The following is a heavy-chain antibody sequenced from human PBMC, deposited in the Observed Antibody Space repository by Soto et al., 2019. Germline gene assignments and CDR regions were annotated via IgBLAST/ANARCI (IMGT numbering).Heavy chain of an antibody. V-gene: IGHV1-2*02. CDR1: GYTFTDLY. CDR2: IDPRSGDR. J-gene: IGHJ6*02. D-gene: IGHD4-17*01. Sequence: ASVKVSCKPSGYTFTDLYIHWVRQAPGQGLEWMGWIDPRSGDRRNTQKFQGRVTMSRDTSTSTVYMELGSLTSDDTAVYYCAREISRDYGDYKHYYYYGMDVWAKGPRSPSP. CDR3: AREISRDYGDYKHYYYYGMDV.